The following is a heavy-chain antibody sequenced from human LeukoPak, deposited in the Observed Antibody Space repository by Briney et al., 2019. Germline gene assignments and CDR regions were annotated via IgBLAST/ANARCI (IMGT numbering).Heavy chain of an antibody. J-gene: IGHJ6*02. Sequence: SETLSLTCAVYGGSFSGYYWSWIRQPPGKGLEWIGEINHSGSTNYNPSLKSRVTISVDTSKNQFSLKLSSVTAADTAVYYCARVPSSSWHIITPNYYYYGMDVWGQGTTVTVSS. CDR2: INHSGST. CDR1: GGSFSGYY. D-gene: IGHD6-13*01. V-gene: IGHV4-34*01. CDR3: ARVPSSSWHIITPNYYYYGMDV.